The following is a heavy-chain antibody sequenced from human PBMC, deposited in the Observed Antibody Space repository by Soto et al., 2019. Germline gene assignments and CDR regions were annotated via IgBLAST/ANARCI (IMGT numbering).Heavy chain of an antibody. CDR1: GYTFDSNW. CDR3: ARGYFDSGHGYDL. Sequence: GESLKTSCHTAGYTFDSNWIGWVRQMPGKGLEWMGIIYPGDSETRFSPSFQGHVSFSVDNSINTVYLQWTSLKTTDTGICFCARGYFDSGHGYDLWGQGTLVTVSS. D-gene: IGHD3-10*01. V-gene: IGHV5-51*01. J-gene: IGHJ5*02. CDR2: IYPGDSET.